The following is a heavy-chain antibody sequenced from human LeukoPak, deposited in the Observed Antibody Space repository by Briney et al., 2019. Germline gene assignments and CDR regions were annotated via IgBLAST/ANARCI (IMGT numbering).Heavy chain of an antibody. D-gene: IGHD6-13*01. J-gene: IGHJ4*02. V-gene: IGHV1-18*01. Sequence: GASVKVSCKASGYNFISYGISWVRLVPGQGLEWMGWISAYSGDTNYAQRLQGRVTMSTDTSTDTAYMELRSLKSEDTAVYYCARYSSSWYQYYFDYWGQGTLVTVSS. CDR1: GYNFISYG. CDR3: ARYSSSWYQYYFDY. CDR2: ISAYSGDT.